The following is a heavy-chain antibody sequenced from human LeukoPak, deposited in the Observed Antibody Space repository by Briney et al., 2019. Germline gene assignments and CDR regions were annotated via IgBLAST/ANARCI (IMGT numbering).Heavy chain of an antibody. J-gene: IGHJ4*02. Sequence: ASALRLSSAASGFTFSSYGMHWVRQAPGKGLEWVAVIWYDGSKQKYEDSLRGRVTISRVNSKNNLNLQMNSLRVEDTAVYYCSNGLAVAGTDYWGQGTLVTVSS. D-gene: IGHD6-19*01. CDR1: GFTFSSYG. CDR3: SNGLAVAGTDY. V-gene: IGHV3-33*08. CDR2: IWYDGSKQ.